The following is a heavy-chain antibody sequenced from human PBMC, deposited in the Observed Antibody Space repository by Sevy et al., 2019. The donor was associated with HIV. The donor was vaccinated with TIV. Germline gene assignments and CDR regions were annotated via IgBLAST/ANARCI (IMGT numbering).Heavy chain of an antibody. CDR3: AKDRNIAVSGQFDF. V-gene: IGHV3-9*01. Sequence: GGSLRLSCAASGFTFDDYAMHWVREAPGKGLEWVSGISWNSGGIGNADSVKGRFSISKDNAKNSLYLQMNSLGTEDTALYYCAKDRNIAVSGQFDFWGQGTLVTVSS. D-gene: IGHD6-19*01. J-gene: IGHJ4*02. CDR1: GFTFDDYA. CDR2: ISWNSGGI.